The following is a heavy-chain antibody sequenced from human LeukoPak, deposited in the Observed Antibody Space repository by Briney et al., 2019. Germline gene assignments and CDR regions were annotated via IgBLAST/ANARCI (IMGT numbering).Heavy chain of an antibody. D-gene: IGHD5-18*01. CDR3: ARGVSYFHDY. J-gene: IGHJ4*02. CDR2: INPKSGGT. Sequence: ASVKASCKASGYTFTGYYKHWVRQAPGQGLEWMGWINPKSGGTNYAQKFQGRVTMTRDTSISTAYMELSRLRSDDTAVYYCARGVSYFHDYWGQGTLVTVSS. V-gene: IGHV1-2*02. CDR1: GYTFTGYY.